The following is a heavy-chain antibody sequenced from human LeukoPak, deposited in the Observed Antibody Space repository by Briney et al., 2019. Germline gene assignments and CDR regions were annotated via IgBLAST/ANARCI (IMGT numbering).Heavy chain of an antibody. V-gene: IGHV4-59*01. J-gene: IGHJ6*03. CDR3: ARDKRGMVRGSLFYYYYMDV. D-gene: IGHD3-10*01. CDR2: IYYSGST. Sequence: PSETLSLTCTVSGGSISSYYWSWIRQPPGKGLEWIGYIYYSGSTNYNPSLKSRVTISVDTSKNQFSLKLSSVTAADTAVYCCARDKRGMVRGSLFYYYYMDVWGKGTTVTVSS. CDR1: GGSISSYY.